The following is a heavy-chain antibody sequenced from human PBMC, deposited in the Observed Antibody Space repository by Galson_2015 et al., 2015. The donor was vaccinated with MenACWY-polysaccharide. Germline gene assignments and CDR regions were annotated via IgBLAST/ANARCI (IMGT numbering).Heavy chain of an antibody. CDR2: VSGSGSST. CDR3: AKVAVAGPMSFFDY. V-gene: IGHV3-23*01. D-gene: IGHD6-19*01. J-gene: IGHJ4*02. CDR1: RFTFSSYA. Sequence: SLRLSCAASRFTFSSYAMSWVRQAPGKGLEWVSTVSGSGSSTYYADSVKGRFTISRDNSKNTLYLQMGSLRAEDTAVYYCAKVAVAGPMSFFDYWGQGTLVTVSS.